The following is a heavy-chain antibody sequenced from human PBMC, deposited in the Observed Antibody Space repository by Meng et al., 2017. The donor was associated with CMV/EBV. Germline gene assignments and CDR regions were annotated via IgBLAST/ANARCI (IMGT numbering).Heavy chain of an antibody. CDR2: IYYRGST. CDR1: GGSISSSRYY. D-gene: IGHD3-3*01. J-gene: IGHJ5*02. V-gene: IGHV4-39*07. CDR3: ARDTVFGVVGYNWFDP. Sequence: AETLSPTCTVSGGSISSSRYYWGWIRQPPGKGLEWIGSIYYRGSTYYNPSLKSRVTISVDTSKNQFSLKLSSVTSPDTAVYYWARDTVFGVVGYNWFDPWGQGTLVTVSS.